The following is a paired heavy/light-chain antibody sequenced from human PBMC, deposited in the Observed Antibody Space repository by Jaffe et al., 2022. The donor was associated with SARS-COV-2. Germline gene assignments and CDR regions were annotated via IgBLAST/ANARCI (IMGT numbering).Light chain of an antibody. J-gene: IGKJ1*01. Sequence: IVMTQSPLSLSVTPGEPASISCRSSQSLLHSNGYNYLDWYLQKPGQSPQLLIYLGSNRAAGVPDRFSGSGSGTDFTLKISRVEAEDVGVYYCMQARQARTFGQGTKVEIK. CDR3: MQARQART. CDR1: QSLLHSNGYNY. V-gene: IGKV2-28*01. CDR2: LGS.
Heavy chain of an antibody. CDR2: IKQDGSEK. CDR3: ASLDTAIFTGRWGESY. J-gene: IGHJ4*02. D-gene: IGHD5-18*01. Sequence: EVQLVESGGGLVQPGGSLKLSCAASGFTFRIDWMSWVRQAPGKGLEWVAMIKQDGSEKYYVDSVKGRFTISRDNAKNSLYLQMNYLRAEDTALYYCASLDTAIFTGRWGESYWGQGTLVTVSS. CDR1: GFTFRIDW. V-gene: IGHV3-7*01.